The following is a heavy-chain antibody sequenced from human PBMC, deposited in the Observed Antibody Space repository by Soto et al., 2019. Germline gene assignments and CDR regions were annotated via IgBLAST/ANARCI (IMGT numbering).Heavy chain of an antibody. CDR1: GGSIASGVW. CDR3: ARDREYSRGYFDP. V-gene: IGHV4-4*02. J-gene: IGHJ5*02. Sequence: QVQLQESGPGLVKPSGTLSLTCAVSGGSIASGVWWSWVRQPPGKGLEWIGEISHDGKTNYNPSLKSRLRMSVDNSKNQLFLNVTSMTAADTAVYYCARDREYSRGYFDPWGQGTLVTVSS. CDR2: ISHDGKT. D-gene: IGHD5-12*01.